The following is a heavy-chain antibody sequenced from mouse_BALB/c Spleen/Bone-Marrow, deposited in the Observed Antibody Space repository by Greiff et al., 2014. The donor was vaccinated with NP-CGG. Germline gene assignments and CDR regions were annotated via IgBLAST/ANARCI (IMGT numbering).Heavy chain of an antibody. Sequence: VMLVESGAELVRPGASVKLSCKTSGYIFTSYWIHWVKQRSGQGLEWIARIYPGSGSTYYNEKFEGKATLTADKSSSTAYMQLSSLKAEDAAVYFCASGVTTCWFVDWGQGTLVTVSA. CDR2: IYPGSGST. CDR1: GYIFTSYW. J-gene: IGHJ3*01. D-gene: IGHD2-2*01. V-gene: IGHV1-76*01. CDR3: ASGVTTCWFVD.